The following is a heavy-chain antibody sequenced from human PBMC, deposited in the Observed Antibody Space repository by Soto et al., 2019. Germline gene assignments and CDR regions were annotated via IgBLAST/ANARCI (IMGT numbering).Heavy chain of an antibody. D-gene: IGHD3-9*01. V-gene: IGHV4-59*08. CDR3: ARQREYDILTGPCDP. CDR1: GGSISSFY. Sequence: SETLSLTCTVSGGSISSFYWSWIRQPPGKGLEWIGYIYYSGSTNYNPSLKSRVTISVDTSKNQFSLKLSSVTAADTAVYYCARQREYDILTGPCDPWGQGTLVTV. J-gene: IGHJ5*02. CDR2: IYYSGST.